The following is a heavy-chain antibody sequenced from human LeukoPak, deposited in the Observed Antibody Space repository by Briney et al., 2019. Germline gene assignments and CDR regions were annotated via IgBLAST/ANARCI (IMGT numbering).Heavy chain of an antibody. CDR2: IYPGDSDT. D-gene: IGHD6-19*01. J-gene: IGHJ4*02. CDR3: ARHISSGWYYVDY. Sequence: GESLKISCKGSGYSFTCFSIGWGRQMPGKGLEWMGIIYPGDSDTRYSPSFQGLVTISADKSVSTAYLQWSSLKASDTAMYYCARHISSGWYYVDYWGQGTLVTVSS. CDR1: GYSFTCFS. V-gene: IGHV5-51*01.